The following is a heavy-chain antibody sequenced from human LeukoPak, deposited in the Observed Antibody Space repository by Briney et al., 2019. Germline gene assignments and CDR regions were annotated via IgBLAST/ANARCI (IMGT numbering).Heavy chain of an antibody. D-gene: IGHD6-19*01. V-gene: IGHV5-51*01. Sequence: GESLKISCKGSGYSFTSYWIGWVRQMPGKGLEWMGIIYPGDSDIRYSPSFQGQVTISADKSISTAYLQWSSLKASDTAMYYCARHVGSGWHDGNYYYGMDVWGQGTTVTVSS. CDR3: ARHVGSGWHDGNYYYGMDV. CDR1: GYSFTSYW. J-gene: IGHJ6*02. CDR2: IYPGDSDI.